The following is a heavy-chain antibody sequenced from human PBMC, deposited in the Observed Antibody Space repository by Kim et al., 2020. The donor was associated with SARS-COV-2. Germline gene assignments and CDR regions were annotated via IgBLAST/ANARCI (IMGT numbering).Heavy chain of an antibody. CDR1: GGSVSSGSYY. CDR3: ARDSAHYGDFYFDY. V-gene: IGHV4-61*01. D-gene: IGHD4-17*01. J-gene: IGHJ4*02. Sequence: SETLSLTCTVSGGSVSSGSYYWSWIRQPPGKGLEWIGYIYHSGSTNYNPSLKSRVTISVDASKNQFSLRLTSVTAADTAVYYCARDSAHYGDFYFDYWGRGALVTVSP. CDR2: IYHSGST.